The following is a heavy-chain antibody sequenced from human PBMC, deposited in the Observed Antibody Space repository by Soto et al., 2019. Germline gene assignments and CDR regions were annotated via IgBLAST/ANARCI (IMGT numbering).Heavy chain of an antibody. D-gene: IGHD3-9*01. V-gene: IGHV4-39*01. CDR3: GRLEGLATISCYFDY. CDR1: GGSVSSSSYY. CDR2: VYYSGST. J-gene: IGHJ4*02. Sequence: SATLSLTCTVSGGSVSSSSYYWGWVRQPPGKGLEWIGSVYYSGSTYYNPSLESRVTISVDKSKNQFSLKLMSLSAADTAVYYCGRLEGLATISCYFDYWGQGALVTVSS.